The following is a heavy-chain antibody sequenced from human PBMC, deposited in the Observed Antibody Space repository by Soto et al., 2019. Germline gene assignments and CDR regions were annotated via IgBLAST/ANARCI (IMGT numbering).Heavy chain of an antibody. CDR3: ARQHPDIFGDSWFAP. CDR1: GYSFTSYW. D-gene: IGHD3-16*01. J-gene: IGHJ5*02. Sequence: GESLKISCKGSGYSFTSYWIGWVRQMPGKGLEWMGIIYPGDSDTRYSPSFQGQVTISADKSISTAYLQWSSLKASDTAMYYCARQHPDIFGDSWFAPWGQGALVTVSS. CDR2: IYPGDSDT. V-gene: IGHV5-51*01.